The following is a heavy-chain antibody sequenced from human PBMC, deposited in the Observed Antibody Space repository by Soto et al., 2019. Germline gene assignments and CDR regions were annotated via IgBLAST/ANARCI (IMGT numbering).Heavy chain of an antibody. V-gene: IGHV3-48*04. Sequence: PVGSLRLSCAASGFTFRSYSMNWFRQAPVKGLEWVSYISSSNRTINYADSVKGRFSASRDNAKNSLYLQMSSLRAEDSAVYFCARDPSHGALDIWGQGTMVTVSS. CDR3: ARDPSHGALDI. CDR2: ISSSNRTI. J-gene: IGHJ3*02. CDR1: GFTFRSYS.